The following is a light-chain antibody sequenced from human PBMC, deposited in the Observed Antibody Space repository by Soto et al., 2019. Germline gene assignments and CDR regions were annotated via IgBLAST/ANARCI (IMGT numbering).Light chain of an antibody. Sequence: QSALTQPRSVSGSPGQSVTISCTGTSSDVGGYNYVSWYQQHPGNAPKLMIYDVNKRPSGVPDRFSGSKSGNTASLTISGLQAEDEADYYCCSYAGSNTGVFGGGTKLTVL. J-gene: IGLJ3*02. V-gene: IGLV2-11*01. CDR1: SSDVGGYNY. CDR3: CSYAGSNTGV. CDR2: DVN.